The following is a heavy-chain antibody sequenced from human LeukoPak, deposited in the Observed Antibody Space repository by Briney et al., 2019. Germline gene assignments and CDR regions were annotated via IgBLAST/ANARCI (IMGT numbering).Heavy chain of an antibody. J-gene: IGHJ4*02. Sequence: ASVKVSCTASGYTFTSYGISWVRQAPGKGLEWMGWISAYNGNTNYAQKLQGRVTMTTDTSTSTAYMELRSLRSDDTAVYYCARVNYYDSSGSFGYWGQGTLVTVSS. D-gene: IGHD3-22*01. CDR2: ISAYNGNT. CDR1: GYTFTSYG. CDR3: ARVNYYDSSGSFGY. V-gene: IGHV1-18*01.